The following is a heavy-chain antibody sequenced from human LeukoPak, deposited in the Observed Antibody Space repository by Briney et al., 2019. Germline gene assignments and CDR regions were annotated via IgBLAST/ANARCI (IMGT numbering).Heavy chain of an antibody. V-gene: IGHV4-39*01. D-gene: IGHD1-14*01. CDR1: TFSSYA. Sequence: TFSSYAMSWVRQPPGKGLEWIGSIYYSGSTYYNPSLKSRVTISVDTSKNQFSLKLSSVTAADTAVYYCARLSIPLKITRGAFDIWGQGTMVTVSS. CDR3: ARLSIPLKITRGAFDI. J-gene: IGHJ3*02. CDR2: IYYSGST.